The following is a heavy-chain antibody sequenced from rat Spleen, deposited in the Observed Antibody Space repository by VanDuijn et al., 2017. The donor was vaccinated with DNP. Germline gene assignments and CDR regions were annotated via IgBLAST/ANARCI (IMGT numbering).Heavy chain of an antibody. D-gene: IGHD1-4*01. Sequence: EVQLVESGGGPVQPGRSLKLSCVASGFIFSNYWMTWIRQTPTKGLEWIASISTGGGSTYYRDSMKGRFTISRDNAKSTLYLQMDSLRSEDTATYYCAGRPPPTRGPFDYWGQGVTVTVSS. V-gene: IGHV5S14*01. CDR2: ISTGGGST. CDR1: GFIFSNYW. J-gene: IGHJ2*01. CDR3: AGRPPPTRGPFDY.